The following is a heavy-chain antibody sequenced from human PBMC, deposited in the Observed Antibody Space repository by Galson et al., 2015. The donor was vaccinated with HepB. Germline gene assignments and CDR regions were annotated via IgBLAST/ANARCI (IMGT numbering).Heavy chain of an antibody. V-gene: IGHV3-30-3*01. D-gene: IGHD6-19*01. CDR2: ISYDGSNK. Sequence: SLRLSCAASGFTFSSYAMHWVRQAPGKGLEWVAVISYDGSNKYYADSVKGRFTTSRGNSKNTLYLQMNSLRAEDTAVYYCARVPRVRPGYSSGWYGMDVWGQGTTVTVSS. CDR1: GFTFSSYA. J-gene: IGHJ6*02. CDR3: ARVPRVRPGYSSGWYGMDV.